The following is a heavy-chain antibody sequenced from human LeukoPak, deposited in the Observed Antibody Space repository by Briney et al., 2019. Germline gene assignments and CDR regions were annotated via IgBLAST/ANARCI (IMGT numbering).Heavy chain of an antibody. V-gene: IGHV4-61*05. J-gene: IGHJ5*02. CDR3: ARKGGPAAISDWFDP. CDR2: VYYSGST. D-gene: IGHD2-2*01. CDR1: GGSISSSSYY. Sequence: SETLSLTCTVSGGSISSSSYYWGWIHQPPGKGLEWIGYVYYSGSTNYNPSLKSRVTISVDTSKNQFSLKLSSVTAADTAVYYCARKGGPAAISDWFDPWGQGTLVTVSS.